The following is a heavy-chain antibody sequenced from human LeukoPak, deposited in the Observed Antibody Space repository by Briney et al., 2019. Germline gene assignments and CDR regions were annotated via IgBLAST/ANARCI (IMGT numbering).Heavy chain of an antibody. V-gene: IGHV4-39*07. J-gene: IGHJ4*02. D-gene: IGHD2-15*01. Sequence: SETLSLTCTVSGGSVSSSSYFWGWRRQPPGNGLEWIGSVHYIGSTYYNPSLKSRVTISVDKSKNQFSLRLSSVTAADTAVYYCARDGGGFEYWGQGILVTVSS. CDR1: GGSVSSSSYF. CDR2: VHYIGST. CDR3: ARDGGGFEY.